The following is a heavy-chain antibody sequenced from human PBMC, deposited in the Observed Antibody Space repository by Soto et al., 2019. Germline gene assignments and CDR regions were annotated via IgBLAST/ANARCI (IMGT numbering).Heavy chain of an antibody. CDR2: ISGSGGST. Sequence: EVQLLESGGGLVQPGGSLRLSCAASGFTFSSYAMSWVRQAPGKGLEWVSAISGSGGSTYYADSVKGRFTISRDNSKNTLYLQMNSLAAEDTAVYYCAKVLLAVVWFGETEGDWFDPWGQGTLVTVSS. V-gene: IGHV3-23*01. CDR3: AKVLLAVVWFGETEGDWFDP. J-gene: IGHJ5*02. CDR1: GFTFSSYA. D-gene: IGHD3-10*01.